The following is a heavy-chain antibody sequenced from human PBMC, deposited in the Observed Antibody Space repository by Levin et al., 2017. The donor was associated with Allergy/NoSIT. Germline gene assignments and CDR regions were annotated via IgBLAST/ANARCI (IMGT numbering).Heavy chain of an antibody. CDR3: AKDVVFGTSSWSLDF. V-gene: IGHV3-30*18. CDR2: ISYDESDK. J-gene: IGHJ4*02. Sequence: GGSLRLSCVASGFSFRSFGMHWVRQAPGKGLEWVAVISYDESDKFYADSVKGRFTISRDNTKNTLYLQMNSLRSEDAAVYYCAKDVVFGTSSWSLDFWGQGTLVTVSS. D-gene: IGHD6-13*01. CDR1: GFSFRSFG.